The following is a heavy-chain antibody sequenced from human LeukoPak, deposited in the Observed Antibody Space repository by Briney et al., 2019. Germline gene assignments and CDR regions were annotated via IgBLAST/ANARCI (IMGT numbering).Heavy chain of an antibody. CDR2: INHSGST. CDR3: ARGFAGRWRYYYDSSGYYYEYYFDY. Sequence: PSETLSLTCAVYGGSFSGYYWSWIRQPPGKGLEWIGEINHSGSTNYNPSLKSRVTISVDTSKNQFSLKLSSVTAADTAVYYCARGFAGRWRYYYDSSGYYYEYYFDYWGQGTPVTVSS. CDR1: GGSFSGYY. J-gene: IGHJ4*02. D-gene: IGHD3-22*01. V-gene: IGHV4-34*01.